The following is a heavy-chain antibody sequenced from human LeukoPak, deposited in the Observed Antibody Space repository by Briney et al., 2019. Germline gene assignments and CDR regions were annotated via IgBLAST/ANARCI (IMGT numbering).Heavy chain of an antibody. J-gene: IGHJ6*03. V-gene: IGHV4-39*01. CDR1: GGSISSSNYY. CDR3: ARHGYYYYYMDV. Sequence: SETLSLTCTVSGGSISSSNYYWGWIRQPPGKGLEWIGNIYYSGSTYYQPSLKTRFTISVDTSKNQFSLKLTSVTAADTAVYYCARHGYYYYYMDVWGKGATVTVSS. CDR2: IYYSGST.